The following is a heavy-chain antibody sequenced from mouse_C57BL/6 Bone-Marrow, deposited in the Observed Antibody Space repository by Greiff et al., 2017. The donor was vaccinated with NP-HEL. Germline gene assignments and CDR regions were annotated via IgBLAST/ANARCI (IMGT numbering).Heavy chain of an antibody. V-gene: IGHV5-12*01. Sequence: EVQVVESGGGLVQPGGSLKLSCAASGFTFSDYYMYWVRQTPEKRLEWVAYISNGGGSTYYPDTVKGRFTISRDNAKNTLYLQMSRLKSEDTAMYYCARRPPGPYWYFDVWGTGTTVTVSS. CDR2: ISNGGGST. CDR1: GFTFSDYY. CDR3: ARRPPGPYWYFDV. J-gene: IGHJ1*03. D-gene: IGHD3-1*01.